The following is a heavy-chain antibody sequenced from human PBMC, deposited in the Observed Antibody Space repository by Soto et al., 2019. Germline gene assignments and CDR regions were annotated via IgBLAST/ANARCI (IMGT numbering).Heavy chain of an antibody. D-gene: IGHD6-6*01. CDR2: IVVGSGNT. V-gene: IGHV1-58*02. CDR3: ARDLIAARPHIFPVLVSYGMDV. J-gene: IGHJ6*02. CDR1: GFTFTSSA. Sequence: SVKVSCKASGFTFTSSAMQWVRQARGQRLEWIGWIVVGSGNTNYAQKFQGRVTMTRDMSTSTAYMELSSLRSEDTAVYYCARDLIAARPHIFPVLVSYGMDVWGQGTTVTVSS.